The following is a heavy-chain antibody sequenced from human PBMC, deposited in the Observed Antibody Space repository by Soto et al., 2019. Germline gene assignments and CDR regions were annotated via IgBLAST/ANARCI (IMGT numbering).Heavy chain of an antibody. CDR3: TAKYDFWSGYPDY. J-gene: IGHJ4*02. Sequence: PGESLRLSCTASGFTFSNAWLNWVRQAPGKGLEWVGRIKSKTDGGTTEYAAPVKGRFTISRDDSKNTLYLQMNSLKTEDTAVYYCTAKYDFWSGYPDYWGQGT. CDR1: GFTFSNAW. V-gene: IGHV3-15*07. D-gene: IGHD3-3*01. CDR2: IKSKTDGGTT.